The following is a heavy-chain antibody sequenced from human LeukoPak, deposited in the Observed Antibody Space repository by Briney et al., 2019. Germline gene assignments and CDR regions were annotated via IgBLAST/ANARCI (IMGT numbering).Heavy chain of an antibody. J-gene: IGHJ6*03. CDR2: IHHSGAT. D-gene: IGHD1-14*01. CDR3: ARGRKVSGVRRINWARHENYFFYYIDV. V-gene: IGHV4-34*01. CDR1: GGSFCDSY. Sequence: SETLSLTCAVYGGSFCDSYWTWIRQRPGKGLEWIGEIHHSGATNFNPSLQSRVSISVDTAKNQFFLRVASMTAADTALYYCARGRKVSGVRRINWARHENYFFYYIDVWGKGTSVSVSS.